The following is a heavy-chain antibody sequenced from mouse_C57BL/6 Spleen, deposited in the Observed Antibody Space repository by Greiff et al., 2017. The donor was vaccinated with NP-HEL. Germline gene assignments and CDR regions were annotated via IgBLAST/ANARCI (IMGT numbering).Heavy chain of an antibody. CDR3: ARSSSYAYAMDY. J-gene: IGHJ4*01. CDR2: IYPGSGST. V-gene: IGHV1-55*01. CDR1: GYTFTSYW. D-gene: IGHD1-1*01. Sequence: VQLQQSGAELVKPGASVKMSCKASGYTFTSYWITWVKQRPGQGLEWIGDIYPGSGSTNYNEKFKSKATLTVDTSSSTAYMQLSSLTSEDSAVYYCARSSSYAYAMDYWGQGTSVTVAS.